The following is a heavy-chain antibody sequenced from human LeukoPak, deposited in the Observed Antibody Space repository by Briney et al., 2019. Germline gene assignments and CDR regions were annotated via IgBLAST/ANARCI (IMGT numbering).Heavy chain of an antibody. CDR2: INHSGST. CDR3: ARDRLNSSSFDY. D-gene: IGHD6-6*01. CDR1: GGSISSYY. J-gene: IGHJ4*02. V-gene: IGHV4-34*01. Sequence: SETLSLTCTVSGGSISSYYWSWIRQPPGKGLEWIGEINHSGSTNYNPSLKSRVTISVDTSKNQFSLKLSSVTAADTAVYYCARDRLNSSSFDYWGQGTLVTVSS.